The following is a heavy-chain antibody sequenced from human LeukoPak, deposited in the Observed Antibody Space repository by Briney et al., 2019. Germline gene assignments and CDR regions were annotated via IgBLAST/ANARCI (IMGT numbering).Heavy chain of an antibody. CDR2: FDPEDGET. D-gene: IGHD1-26*01. V-gene: IGHV1-24*01. J-gene: IGHJ4*02. CDR3: ATDIRWELLRQFDY. CDR1: GYTLTELS. Sequence: ASVKVSCKVSGYTLTELSMHWVRQAPGKGLEWMGGFDPEDGETIYAQKFQGRVTMTEDTSTGTAYMELSSLRSEDTAVYYCATDIRWELLRQFDYWGQGTLVTVSS.